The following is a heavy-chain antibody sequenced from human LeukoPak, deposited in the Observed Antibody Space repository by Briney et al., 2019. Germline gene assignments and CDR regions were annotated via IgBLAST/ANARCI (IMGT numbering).Heavy chain of an antibody. J-gene: IGHJ6*03. CDR1: GYSISSGYY. Sequence: PSETLSLTCTVSGYSISSGYYWGWIRQPPGKGLEWIGSIYHSGSTYYNPSLKSRVTMSVDTSKNQFSLKLSSVTAADTAVYYCAKDSFSGLGAPYYYYYMDVWGKGTTVTISS. CDR2: IYHSGST. CDR3: AKDSFSGLGAPYYYYYMDV. D-gene: IGHD3-16*01. V-gene: IGHV4-38-2*02.